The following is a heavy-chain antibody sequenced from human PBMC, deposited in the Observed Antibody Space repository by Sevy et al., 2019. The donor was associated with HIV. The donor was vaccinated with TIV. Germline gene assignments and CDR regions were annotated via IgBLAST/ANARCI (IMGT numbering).Heavy chain of an antibody. Sequence: GGSLRLSCAASRFNFASYGMHWVRQAPGKGLEWVAVIRYDGSKKYFADSVKGRISISRDNSKNTFYLQINNLRADDASVYYCAKHWGNYGEGAGSWGQGTLVTVSS. J-gene: IGHJ5*02. CDR1: RFNFASYG. CDR2: IRYDGSKK. D-gene: IGHD3-16*01. V-gene: IGHV3-33*06. CDR3: AKHWGNYGEGAGS.